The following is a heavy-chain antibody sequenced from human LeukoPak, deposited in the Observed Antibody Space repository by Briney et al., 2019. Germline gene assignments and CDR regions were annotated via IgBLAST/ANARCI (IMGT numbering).Heavy chain of an antibody. V-gene: IGHV1-2*02. Sequence: ASVKVSCKTSGNIFTGYYIHWVRQAPGRGLEWMGWINPNNGGANFAQKFQGRVTFTRDSSISTVYMDLSRLRPDDTAVYYCARAGAAAVPDWYFDLWGRGTLVTVSS. CDR3: ARAGAAAVPDWYFDL. J-gene: IGHJ2*01. CDR1: GNIFTGYY. CDR2: INPNNGGA. D-gene: IGHD6-13*01.